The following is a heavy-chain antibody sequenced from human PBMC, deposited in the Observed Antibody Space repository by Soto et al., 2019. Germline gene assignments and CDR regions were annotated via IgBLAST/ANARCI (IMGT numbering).Heavy chain of an antibody. CDR1: GGSVSSGSYY. CDR2: IYYSGST. Sequence: QVQLQESGPGLVKPSETLSLTCTVSGGSVSSGSYYWSWIRQPPGKGLEWIGYIYYSGSTNYNPSIKRGVTISVDTSKNQFSLKLSSVTAADTAVYYCASDVPGTAVNYWGQGTLVTVSS. CDR3: ASDVPGTAVNY. V-gene: IGHV4-61*01. D-gene: IGHD3-10*01. J-gene: IGHJ4*02.